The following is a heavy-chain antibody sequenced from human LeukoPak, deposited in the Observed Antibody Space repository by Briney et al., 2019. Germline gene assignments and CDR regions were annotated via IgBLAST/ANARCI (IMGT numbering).Heavy chain of an antibody. Sequence: PGGSLRLSCAASGFTVSSNYMSWVRQAPGKGLEWVSYISNGGSTINYADSVKGRFTISRDNAKNSLYLQMNSLRDEDTAVFYCARGRPGGYFDYWGQGTLVIASP. CDR1: GFTVSSNY. CDR2: ISNGGSTI. J-gene: IGHJ4*02. V-gene: IGHV3-48*02. D-gene: IGHD1-14*01. CDR3: ARGRPGGYFDY.